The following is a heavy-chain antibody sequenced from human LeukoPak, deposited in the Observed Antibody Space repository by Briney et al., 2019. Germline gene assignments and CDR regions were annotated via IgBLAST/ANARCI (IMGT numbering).Heavy chain of an antibody. Sequence: SETLSLTCTVSGGSISSYYWSWIRQPPGKGLEWIGYIYYSGSTNYNPSLKSRVTISVDTSKNQFSLKLSSVTAADTAVYYCARVHSSSWYRDWYFDLWGRGTLVTVSS. J-gene: IGHJ2*01. CDR2: IYYSGST. D-gene: IGHD6-13*01. V-gene: IGHV4-59*01. CDR1: GGSISSYY. CDR3: ARVHSSSWYRDWYFDL.